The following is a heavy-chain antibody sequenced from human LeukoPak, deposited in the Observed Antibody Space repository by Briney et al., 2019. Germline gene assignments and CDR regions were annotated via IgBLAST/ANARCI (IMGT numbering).Heavy chain of an antibody. Sequence: GGSMRLSCAASGPAFSAYKMHWVRQAPRKGLVWVSRISTDGYTTDYADFVQGRFTASRDNTKNTWSLEMNSLRAEDTAVYYCVVGGSPGYWGQGTLVTVSS. CDR3: VVGGSPGY. D-gene: IGHD2-15*01. J-gene: IGHJ4*02. CDR2: ISTDGYTT. CDR1: GPAFSAYK. V-gene: IGHV3-74*01.